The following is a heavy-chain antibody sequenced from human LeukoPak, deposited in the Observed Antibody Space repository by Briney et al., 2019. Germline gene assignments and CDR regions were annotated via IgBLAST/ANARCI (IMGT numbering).Heavy chain of an antibody. CDR1: GYTLTELS. CDR2: FDPEDGET. J-gene: IGHJ4*02. D-gene: IGHD3-3*01. CDR3: ATDQPEYDFWSGYYFGY. Sequence: ASVKVSCKVSGYTLTELSMHWVRQAPGKGLEWMGGFDPEDGETIYAQKFQGRVTMTEDTSTDTAYMELSSLRSEDTAGYYCATDQPEYDFWSGYYFGYWGQGTLVTVSS. V-gene: IGHV1-24*01.